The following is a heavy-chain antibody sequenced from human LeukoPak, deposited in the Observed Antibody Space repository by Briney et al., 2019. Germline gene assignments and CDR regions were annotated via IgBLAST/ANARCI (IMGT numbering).Heavy chain of an antibody. CDR2: ISSSSSYI. Sequence: PGGSLRLSCAASGFTFSSYSMNWVRQAPGKGLEWVSSISSSSSYICYADSVKGRFTISRDNAKNSLYLQMNSLRAEDTAVYYCARDLHSSGFYYFDYWGQGTLVTVSS. CDR3: ARDLHSSGFYYFDY. CDR1: GFTFSSYS. D-gene: IGHD6-19*01. V-gene: IGHV3-21*01. J-gene: IGHJ4*02.